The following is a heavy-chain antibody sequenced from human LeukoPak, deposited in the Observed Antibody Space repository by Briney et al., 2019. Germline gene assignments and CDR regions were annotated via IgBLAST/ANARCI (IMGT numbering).Heavy chain of an antibody. CDR3: ATGHRYCTNGVCYLIY. D-gene: IGHD2-8*01. V-gene: IGHV3-23*01. J-gene: IGHJ4*02. Sequence: GGSLRLSCAASGFTFSSYAMSWVRQAPGKGLEWVSAISGSGGSTYYADSVKGRFTISRDNSKNALYLQMNSLRAEDTAVYYCATGHRYCTNGVCYLIYWGQGTLVTVSS. CDR1: GFTFSSYA. CDR2: ISGSGGST.